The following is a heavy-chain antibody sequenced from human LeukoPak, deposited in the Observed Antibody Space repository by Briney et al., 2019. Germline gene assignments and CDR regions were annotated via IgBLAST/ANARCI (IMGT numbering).Heavy chain of an antibody. J-gene: IGHJ6*02. CDR3: ARGSLGYDFWSSTPGGMDV. CDR1: GVSVSSGSYY. Sequence: SETLSLTCTVSGVSVSSGSYYWSWIRQPPGKGLEWIGYLYYSGSTSYNPSLKSRVTISVDTSKNQFSLKLSSVTAADTAVFYCARGSLGYDFWSSTPGGMDVWGQGTTVTVSS. D-gene: IGHD3-3*01. V-gene: IGHV4-61*01. CDR2: LYYSGST.